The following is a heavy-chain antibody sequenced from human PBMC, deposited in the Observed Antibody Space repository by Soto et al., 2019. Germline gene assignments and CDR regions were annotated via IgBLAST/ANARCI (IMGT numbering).Heavy chain of an antibody. CDR2: IYYSGST. J-gene: IGHJ6*02. V-gene: IGHV4-30-4*02. Sequence: SETLSLTCTVSGGSISSGDYYWSWIRQPPGKGLEWIGYIYYSGSTYYNPSLKSRVTISVDTSKNQFSLKLSSVTAADTAVYYCARAYYDFWSPSSGEDGMDVWGQGTTVTVSS. CDR3: ARAYYDFWSPSSGEDGMDV. D-gene: IGHD3-3*01. CDR1: GGSISSGDYY.